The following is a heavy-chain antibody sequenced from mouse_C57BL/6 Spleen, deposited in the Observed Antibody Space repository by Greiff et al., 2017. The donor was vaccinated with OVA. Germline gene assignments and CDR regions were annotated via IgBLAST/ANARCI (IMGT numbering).Heavy chain of an antibody. CDR1: GFTFTDYY. CDR3: ARLEDYYAMDY. Sequence: EVKLVESGGGLVQPGGSLSLSCAASGFTFTDYYMSWVRQPPGKALEWLGFIRNKANGYTTEYSASVKGRFTISRDNSQSILYLQMNALRAEDSATYYCARLEDYYAMDYWGQGTSVTVSS. J-gene: IGHJ4*01. V-gene: IGHV7-3*01. CDR2: IRNKANGYTT.